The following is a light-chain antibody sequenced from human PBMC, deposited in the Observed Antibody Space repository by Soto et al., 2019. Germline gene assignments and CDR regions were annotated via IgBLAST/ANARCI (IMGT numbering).Light chain of an antibody. J-gene: IGKJ1*01. CDR2: EVS. V-gene: IGKV2-30*02. CDR1: QSLIHSDGNTY. Sequence: DVVMTQSPLSLPVTLGQPASISCRSSQSLIHSDGNTYLSWFQQRPGQSPRRLIYEVSDRDSGVPDRFSRSGSGTDCTLKISRVEAEDVGVSYCMQGTHGPWTFGQGTEVEIK. CDR3: MQGTHGPWT.